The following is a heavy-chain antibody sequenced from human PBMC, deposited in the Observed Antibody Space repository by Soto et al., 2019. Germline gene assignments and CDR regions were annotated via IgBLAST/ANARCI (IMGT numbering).Heavy chain of an antibody. CDR1: GFTFSNYW. Sequence: GGSLRLSCAASGFTFSNYWMHWVRQAPGKGLVWVSRINSDGSSTSHADSVKGRFTISRDNAKNTVYLHMNSLRADDTAVYYCTRATAVSFDYWGQGTLVTVPQ. CDR2: INSDGSST. V-gene: IGHV3-74*01. D-gene: IGHD2-2*01. J-gene: IGHJ4*02. CDR3: TRATAVSFDY.